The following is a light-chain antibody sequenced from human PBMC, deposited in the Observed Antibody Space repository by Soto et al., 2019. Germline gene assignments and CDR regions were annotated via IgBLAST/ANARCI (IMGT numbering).Light chain of an antibody. CDR1: SSDIGTYNY. Sequence: QSVLTQSASVSGSPGQSITISCTGTSSDIGTYNYVAWYQHHPGKAPKLIISEISIRPSGVSSRFSGSKSGNTASLTISGLQAEDEADYYCSSFSSTSTLVLFGGGTKLTVL. J-gene: IGLJ2*01. CDR3: SSFSSTSTLVL. CDR2: EIS. V-gene: IGLV2-14*01.